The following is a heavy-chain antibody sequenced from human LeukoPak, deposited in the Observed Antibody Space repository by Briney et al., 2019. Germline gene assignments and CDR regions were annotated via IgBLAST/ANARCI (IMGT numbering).Heavy chain of an antibody. V-gene: IGHV3-7*03. CDR3: AKSGSSVFWS. CDR1: GFTFTNQW. Sequence: GGSLRLSCAASGFTFTNQWRSWVCQAPGKGLEWVANIKEDGSEKYYVDSVKGRFTVSRDNVKNSLFLQMNSLRVDDTAVYYCAKSGSSVFWSWGQGTLVTVSS. CDR2: IKEDGSEK. D-gene: IGHD3-3*02. J-gene: IGHJ5*02.